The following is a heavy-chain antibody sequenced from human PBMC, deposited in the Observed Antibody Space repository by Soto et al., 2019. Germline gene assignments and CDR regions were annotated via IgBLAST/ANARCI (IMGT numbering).Heavy chain of an antibody. CDR2: ISYDGSNK. CDR1: GFTFSSYA. J-gene: IGHJ5*02. D-gene: IGHD3-10*01. V-gene: IGHV3-30-3*01. CDR3: GRNEHGSLFDH. Sequence: GGSLRLSCAASGFTFSSYAMHWVRQAPGKGLEWVAVISYDGSNKYYADSVKGRFTISRDNSKNTLYLQMNSLRAEDTAVYYCGRNEHGSLFDHWGQGTLVTVSS.